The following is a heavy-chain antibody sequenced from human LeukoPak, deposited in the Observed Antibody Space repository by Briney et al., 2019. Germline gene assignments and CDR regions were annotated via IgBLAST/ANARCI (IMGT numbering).Heavy chain of an antibody. J-gene: IGHJ4*02. V-gene: IGHV4-39*07. Sequence: PPETLSLTCTVSGGSISSSSYYWGWIRQPPGKGLEWIGSIYYSGSTYYNPSLKSRVTISVDTSKSQFSLKLSSVTAADTAVYYCARGVGYCSGGSCYADYWGQGTLVTVSS. D-gene: IGHD2-15*01. CDR3: ARGVGYCSGGSCYADY. CDR2: IYYSGST. CDR1: GGSISSSSYY.